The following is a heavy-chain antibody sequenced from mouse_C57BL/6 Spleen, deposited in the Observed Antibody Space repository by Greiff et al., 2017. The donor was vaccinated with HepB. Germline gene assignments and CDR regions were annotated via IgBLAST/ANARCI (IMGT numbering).Heavy chain of an antibody. Sequence: VQLKESGPGLVKPSQSLSLTCSVTGYSITSGYYWNWIRQFPGNKLEWMGYISYDGSNNYNPSLKNRISITRDTSKNQFFLKLNSVTTEDTATYYCARGGKYAMDYWGQGTSVTVSS. V-gene: IGHV3-6*01. CDR2: ISYDGSN. J-gene: IGHJ4*01. CDR3: ARGGKYAMDY. D-gene: IGHD1-1*01. CDR1: GYSITSGYY.